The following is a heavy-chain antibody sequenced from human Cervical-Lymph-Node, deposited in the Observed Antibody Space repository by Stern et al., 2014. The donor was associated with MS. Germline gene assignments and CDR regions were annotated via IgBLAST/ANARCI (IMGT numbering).Heavy chain of an antibody. CDR3: ARSPRIAVAGCFDY. CDR2: ISYDGSNK. Sequence: VQLVQSGGGVVQPGRSLRLSCAASGFTFSTSAMHWVRQAPGKGLAWVAVISYDGSNKYYADSVKGRFTISRDNSKNTLYLQMNSLRTEDTAVFYCARSPRIAVAGCFDYWGQGTLVTVSS. V-gene: IGHV3-30*04. CDR1: GFTFSTSA. J-gene: IGHJ4*02. D-gene: IGHD6-19*01.